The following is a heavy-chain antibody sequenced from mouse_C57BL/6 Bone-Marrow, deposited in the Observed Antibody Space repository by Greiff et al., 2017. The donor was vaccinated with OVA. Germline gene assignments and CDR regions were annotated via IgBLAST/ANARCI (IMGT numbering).Heavy chain of an antibody. V-gene: IGHV3-1*01. CDR3: AIANWDDYAMDY. CDR1: GYSITSGYD. D-gene: IGHD4-1*01. Sequence: VQLQQSGPGMVKPSQSLSLTCTVTGYSITSGYDWHWIRHFPGNKLEWMGYISYSGSTNYNPSLKSRISITHDTSKNHFFLKLNSVTTEDTATYYCAIANWDDYAMDYWGQGTSVTVSS. CDR2: ISYSGST. J-gene: IGHJ4*01.